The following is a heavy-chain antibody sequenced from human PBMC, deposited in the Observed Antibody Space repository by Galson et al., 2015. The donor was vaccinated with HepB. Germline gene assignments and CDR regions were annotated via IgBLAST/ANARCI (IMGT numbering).Heavy chain of an antibody. CDR2: INHSGST. D-gene: IGHD5-18*01. CDR1: GGSFSGYY. V-gene: IGHV4-34*01. Sequence: ETLSLTCAVYGGSFSGYYWSWIRQPPGKGLEWIGEINHSGSTNYNPSLKSRVTISVDTSKNQSSLKLSSVTAADTAVYYCARGNSYGYLGDAFDIWGQGTMVTVSS. CDR3: ARGNSYGYLGDAFDI. J-gene: IGHJ3*02.